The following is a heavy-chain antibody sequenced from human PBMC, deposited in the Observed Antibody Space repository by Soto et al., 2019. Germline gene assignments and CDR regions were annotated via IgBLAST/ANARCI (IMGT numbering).Heavy chain of an antibody. D-gene: IGHD2-21*02. CDR3: ARDLWGYCGTDCYPLDV. V-gene: IGHV4-59*01. J-gene: IGHJ6*02. CDR1: GGSISGYY. CDR2: MYNTGST. Sequence: PSETLSLTCTVSGGSISGYYWRWIRQPPGKGLEWIGYMYNTGSTVYNPSLKSRVTISVDTSKNQFSLKLNSVTAADTAVYYCARDLWGYCGTDCYPLDVWGQGTTVTVSS.